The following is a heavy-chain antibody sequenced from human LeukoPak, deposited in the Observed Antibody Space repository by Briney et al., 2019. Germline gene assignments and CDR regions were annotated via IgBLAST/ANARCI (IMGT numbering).Heavy chain of an antibody. D-gene: IGHD2-15*01. CDR2: ISGSGGST. Sequence: GGSLRLSCAASGFTFSSYAMSWVRQAPGKGLEWVSAISGSGGSTYYADSVKGRFTISRDNSKNTLYLQMNSLRAEDTAVYYCAKAKHCSGGSCYSWSSSWFDPWGQGTLVTVSS. J-gene: IGHJ5*02. CDR3: AKAKHCSGGSCYSWSSSWFDP. CDR1: GFTFSSYA. V-gene: IGHV3-23*01.